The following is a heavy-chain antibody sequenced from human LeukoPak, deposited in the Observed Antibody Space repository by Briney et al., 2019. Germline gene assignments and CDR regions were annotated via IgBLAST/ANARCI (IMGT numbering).Heavy chain of an antibody. CDR1: GYTFSSYG. Sequence: ASVKVSCKASGYTFSSYGITWVRQAPGQGLEWMGWLSGYNGNTNYAEKLQGRFTMTTDTSTSTAYMELRSLRSDDTAVYYCAREGYCSGTSCDKPFDYWGQGTLVTVAS. J-gene: IGHJ4*02. CDR2: LSGYNGNT. D-gene: IGHD2-2*01. CDR3: AREGYCSGTSCDKPFDY. V-gene: IGHV1-18*01.